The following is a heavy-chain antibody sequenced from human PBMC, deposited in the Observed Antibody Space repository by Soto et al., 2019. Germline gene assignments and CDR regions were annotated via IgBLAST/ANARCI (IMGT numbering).Heavy chain of an antibody. V-gene: IGHV4-59*01. CDR1: GGSISSYY. CDR3: ARAPIVVVPAAMVAFDI. CDR2: IYYSGST. Sequence: SETLSLTCTVSGGSISSYYWSWTRQPPGKGLEWIGYIYYSGSTNYNPSLKSRVTISVDTSKNQFALKLSSVTAADTAVYYCARAPIVVVPAAMVAFDIWGQGTMVTVSS. D-gene: IGHD2-2*01. J-gene: IGHJ3*02.